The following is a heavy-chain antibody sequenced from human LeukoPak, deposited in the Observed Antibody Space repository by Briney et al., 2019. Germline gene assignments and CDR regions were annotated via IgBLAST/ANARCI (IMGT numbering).Heavy chain of an antibody. CDR2: INPDTGGT. CDR3: ARDRGRGYNYDSGDFDF. CDR1: GYSFTGYY. Sequence: ASVKVSCKASGYSFTGYYMHWVRQAPGQGLEWMGWINPDTGGTNYAQKFQGRVTMTRDTSITTAYMELTWLGSDDTAVYYCARDRGRGYNYDSGDFDFWGQGTLVTVSS. J-gene: IGHJ4*02. V-gene: IGHV1-2*02. D-gene: IGHD3-22*01.